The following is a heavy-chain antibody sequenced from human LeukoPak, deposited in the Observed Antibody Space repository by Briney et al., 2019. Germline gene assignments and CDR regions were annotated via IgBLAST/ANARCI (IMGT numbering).Heavy chain of an antibody. CDR3: AKTGDGFLEWLYY. V-gene: IGHV1-69*02. CDR1: GYTFTGYY. Sequence: ASVKVSCKASGYTFTGYYMHWVRQAPGQGLEWMGRIIPILGIANYAQKFQGRVTITADKSTSIAYMELSSLRSEDTALYYCAKTGDGFLEWLYYWGQGTLVTVSS. J-gene: IGHJ4*02. CDR2: IIPILGIA. D-gene: IGHD3-3*01.